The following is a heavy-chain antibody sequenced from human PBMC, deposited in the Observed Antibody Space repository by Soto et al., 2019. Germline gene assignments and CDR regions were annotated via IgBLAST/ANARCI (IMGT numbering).Heavy chain of an antibody. J-gene: IGHJ4*02. CDR1: GGSISSYY. CDR2: ASDSGST. Sequence: SETLSLTCTVSGGSISSYYWSWIRQPPGKGLEWIGYASDSGSTYYNPYLTSRVTISVDTSTNQFSLKLSSVTAADTAMYHCARVTVTSFFDYWGQGTLVTVSS. V-gene: IGHV4-59*01. CDR3: ARVTVTSFFDY. D-gene: IGHD4-17*01.